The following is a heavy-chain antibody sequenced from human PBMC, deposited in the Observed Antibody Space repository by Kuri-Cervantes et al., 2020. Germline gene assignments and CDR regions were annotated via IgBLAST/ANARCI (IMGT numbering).Heavy chain of an antibody. CDR1: GYTIISYG. CDR3: GRAGGGDAFDI. D-gene: IGHD2-15*01. CDR2: INPNSGGT. V-gene: IGHV1-2*02. J-gene: IGHJ3*02. Sequence: ASVQVTCKASGYTIISYGISWVRQTTGQGLEWMGWINPNSGGTNYAQKFQGRVTMTRDTSISTAYMELSRLISDETAVYYCGRAGGGDAFDIWGQGTMVTVSS.